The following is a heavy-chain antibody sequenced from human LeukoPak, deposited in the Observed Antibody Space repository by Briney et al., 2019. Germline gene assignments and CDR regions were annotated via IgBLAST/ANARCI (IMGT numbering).Heavy chain of an antibody. J-gene: IGHJ3*02. CDR3: AGGRLLSAFDI. CDR1: GYSFIDYY. V-gene: IGHV1-2*02. Sequence: ASVKVSCKTSGYSFIDYYIHWVRQAPGQGLEWMGWINPNSGGTNYAQKFQGRVTMTRDTSISTAYMELSRLRSDDTAVYYCAGGRLLSAFDIWGQGTMVTVSS. D-gene: IGHD2-2*01. CDR2: INPNSGGT.